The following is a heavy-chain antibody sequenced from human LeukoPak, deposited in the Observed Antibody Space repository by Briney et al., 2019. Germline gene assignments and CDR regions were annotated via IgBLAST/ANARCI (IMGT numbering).Heavy chain of an antibody. D-gene: IGHD3-16*01. CDR3: ASHMGGPLRYYYMDV. Sequence: PETLSLTCTVSGGSISSSSYYWGWIRQPPGKGLEWIGYIYTSGSTNYNPSLKSRVTISVDTSKNQFSLKLSSVTAADTAVYYCASHMGGPLRYYYMDVWGKGTTVTVSS. V-gene: IGHV4-61*05. J-gene: IGHJ6*03. CDR2: IYTSGST. CDR1: GGSISSSSYY.